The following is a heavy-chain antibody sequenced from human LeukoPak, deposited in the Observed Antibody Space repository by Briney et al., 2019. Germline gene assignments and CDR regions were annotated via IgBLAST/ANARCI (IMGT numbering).Heavy chain of an antibody. V-gene: IGHV3-23*01. D-gene: IGHD4-17*01. CDR2: IGGRDSGT. CDR3: AKALSTTMTTVSFDI. CDR1: GFTFSNYA. J-gene: IGHJ3*02. Sequence: GESLRLSCVASGFTFSNYAMIWVRQTPGKGLEWVSAIGGRDSGTYYTDSVKGRFTISRDNSKNTLSLQMNSLRAEDTAIYYCAKALSTTMTTVSFDIWGQGTMVTVSS.